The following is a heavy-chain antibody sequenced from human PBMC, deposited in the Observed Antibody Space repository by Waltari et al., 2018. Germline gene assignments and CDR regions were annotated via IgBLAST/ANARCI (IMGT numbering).Heavy chain of an antibody. Sequence: QVQLQESGPGLVKPSQTLSLTCTVSGGSISSGSYYWSGIRQPAGKGREWIRYIYTSGSTNYNPSLKRRVTISVYTSKNPFSLRLSTVTAADTAVYYCARTLYSSSWYGYWGQGTLVTVAS. D-gene: IGHD6-13*01. CDR3: ARTLYSSSWYGY. V-gene: IGHV4-61*09. J-gene: IGHJ4*02. CDR2: IYTSGST. CDR1: GGSISSGSYY.